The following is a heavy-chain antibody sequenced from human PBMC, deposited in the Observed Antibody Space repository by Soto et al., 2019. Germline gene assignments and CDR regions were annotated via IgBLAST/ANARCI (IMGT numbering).Heavy chain of an antibody. CDR2: TSFDGSNE. D-gene: IGHD3-10*01. J-gene: IGHJ4*02. Sequence: QVQLVESGGGVVQPGRSLRLSCAASGFTFTGFAMYWVRQAPGKGLEWVAVTSFDGSNEYYADFVEGRFTISRDNSKNTLYLQMNSLRPEDTAVYYCARVTGFYGSGEIDYWGQGTLVPVSS. CDR1: GFTFTGFA. CDR3: ARVTGFYGSGEIDY. V-gene: IGHV3-30-3*01.